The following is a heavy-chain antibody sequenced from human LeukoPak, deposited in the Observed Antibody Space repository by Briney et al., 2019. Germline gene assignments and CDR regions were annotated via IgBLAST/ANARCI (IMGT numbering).Heavy chain of an antibody. CDR3: AGRLWRRDGYNLSAFDI. D-gene: IGHD5-24*01. J-gene: IGHJ3*02. CDR1: GGSIGSYY. Sequence: PSETLSLTCTVSGGSIGSYYWNWIRQPPGKGLEWIGYIYYSGSTNYNPSLKSRVTISVDTSKNQFSLKLSPVTAADTAVYYCAGRLWRRDGYNLSAFDIWGQGTMVTVSS. V-gene: IGHV4-59*01. CDR2: IYYSGST.